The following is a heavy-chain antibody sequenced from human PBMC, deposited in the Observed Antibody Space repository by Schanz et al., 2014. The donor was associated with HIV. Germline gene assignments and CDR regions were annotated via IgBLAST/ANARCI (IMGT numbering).Heavy chain of an antibody. CDR2: IKQDGSEK. CDR3: ARRDYGDYYYYYGMNV. D-gene: IGHD4-17*01. J-gene: IGHJ6*02. CDR1: GFAFSRYW. Sequence: VQLVESGGGLVKPGGSLRLSCVASGFAFSRYWMNWVRQAPGKGLEWVANIKQDGSEKYYVDSVKGRFTISRDNSKNTLYLQMNSLRAEDTAVYYCARRDYGDYYYYYGMNVWGQGTTVTVSS. V-gene: IGHV3-7*01.